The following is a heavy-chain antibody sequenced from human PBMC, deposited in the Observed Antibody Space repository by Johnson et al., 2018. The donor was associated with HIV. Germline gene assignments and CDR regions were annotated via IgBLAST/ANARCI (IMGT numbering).Heavy chain of an antibody. CDR1: GFTFNTYG. CDR2: INWNGGSI. V-gene: IGHV3-20*04. Sequence: VQLVESGGGVVQPGGSLRLSCAASGFTFNTYGIHWVRQAPGNGLEWVSGINWNGGSIGYADSVKGRFTISRDNAKNSLYLQMNSLRAEDTALYYCARGSIMITFGGVIPDALDIWGQGTMVTVSS. D-gene: IGHD3-16*02. J-gene: IGHJ3*02. CDR3: ARGSIMITFGGVIPDALDI.